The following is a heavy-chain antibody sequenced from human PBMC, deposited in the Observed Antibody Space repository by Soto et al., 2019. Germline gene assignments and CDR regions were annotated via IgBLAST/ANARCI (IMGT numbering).Heavy chain of an antibody. Sequence: QVHLVQSGAEVKKPGSSVKVSCKASGGTFSSYAISWVRQAPGQGLECMGGIIPICGPEHYAQKFQGRVTITANASTIPDYMERSSLRTEDTAVYYCARVPPILRGCHYYYNGMEVWCQGATVTVS. D-gene: IGHD3-10*01. V-gene: IGHV1-69*01. CDR1: GGTFSSYA. CDR2: IIPICGPE. CDR3: ARVPPILRGCHYYYNGMEV. J-gene: IGHJ6*02.